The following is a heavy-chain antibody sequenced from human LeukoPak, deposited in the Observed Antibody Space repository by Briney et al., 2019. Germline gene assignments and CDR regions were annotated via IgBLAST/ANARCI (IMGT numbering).Heavy chain of an antibody. Sequence: PSETLSLTCTVSGGSISSSSYYWGWIRQPPEKGLEWIGSIYYSGSTYYNPSLKSRVTISVDTSKNHFSLKLSSVTAADTAVYYCARGRGEQWLAFDFWGQGTLVTVSS. CDR1: GGSISSSSYY. D-gene: IGHD6-19*01. J-gene: IGHJ4*02. CDR3: ARGRGEQWLAFDF. V-gene: IGHV4-39*07. CDR2: IYYSGST.